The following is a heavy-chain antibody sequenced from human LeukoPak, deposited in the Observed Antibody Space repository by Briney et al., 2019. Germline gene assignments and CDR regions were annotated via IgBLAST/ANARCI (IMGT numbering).Heavy chain of an antibody. CDR3: ARVWAPAAKTAANDY. D-gene: IGHD2-2*01. CDR1: GFTFSSYW. J-gene: IGHJ4*02. CDR2: IKQDGSEK. V-gene: IGHV3-7*01. Sequence: PGGSLRLSCAASGFTFSSYWMSWVRQAPGKGLEWVANIKQDGSEKYYVDSVKGRFTISRDNSKNTLYLQMNSLRAEDTAVYYCARVWAPAAKTAANDYWGQGTLVTVSS.